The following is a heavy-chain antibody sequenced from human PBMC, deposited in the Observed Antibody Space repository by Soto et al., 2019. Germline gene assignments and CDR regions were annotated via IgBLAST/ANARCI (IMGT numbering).Heavy chain of an antibody. CDR1: GYTFTSYG. Sequence: ASVKVSCMASGYTFTSYGISWVRQAPGQGLEWMGWISAYNGNTNYAQKFQGRVTMTTETSTSPAYTELGSLRSADTAPYYCARTIEDWFDAWGQGTLVTVS. D-gene: IGHD3-10*01. V-gene: IGHV1-18*01. J-gene: IGHJ5*02. CDR3: ARTIEDWFDA. CDR2: ISAYNGNT.